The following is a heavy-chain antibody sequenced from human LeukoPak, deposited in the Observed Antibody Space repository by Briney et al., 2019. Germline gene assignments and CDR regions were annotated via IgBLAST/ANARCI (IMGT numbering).Heavy chain of an antibody. CDR3: AGGGRFYYFDY. CDR2: IYYSGST. CDR1: GGSISSYY. J-gene: IGHJ4*02. V-gene: IGHV4-59*01. D-gene: IGHD2-15*01. Sequence: SETLSLTCTVSGGSISSYYWSWIRQPPGKGLEWIGYIYYSGSTNYNPSLKSRVTISVDTSKNQFSLKLSSVTAADTAVYYCAGGGRFYYFDYWGQGTLVTVSS.